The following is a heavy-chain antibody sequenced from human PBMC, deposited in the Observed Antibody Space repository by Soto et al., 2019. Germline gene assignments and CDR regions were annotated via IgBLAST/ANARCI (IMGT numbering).Heavy chain of an antibody. CDR1: GGSISSYY. V-gene: IGHV4-59*01. CDR3: ARALGYCSSTSCSTFPYSYYYYMDV. Sequence: QVQLQESGPGLVKPSETLSLTCTVSGGSISSYYWSWIRQPPGKGLEWIGYIYYSGSTNYNPSLKSRVTISVDTSKNQFSLKLSSVTAADTAVYYCARALGYCSSTSCSTFPYSYYYYMDVWGKGTTVTVSS. J-gene: IGHJ6*03. CDR2: IYYSGST. D-gene: IGHD2-2*01.